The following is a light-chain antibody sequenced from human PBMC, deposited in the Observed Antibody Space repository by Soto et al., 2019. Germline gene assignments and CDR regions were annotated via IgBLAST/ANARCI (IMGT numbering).Light chain of an antibody. Sequence: DIQMTQSPSSLSASVGDRITITCRASQSISRYLNWYQHKPGKAPKLLINAASSLERGVTSRFSGGGSGTDFTLNISSLQPDDFATYYCQQNYRATPWTFGQGTKVEVK. J-gene: IGKJ1*01. V-gene: IGKV1-39*01. CDR2: AAS. CDR3: QQNYRATPWT. CDR1: QSISRY.